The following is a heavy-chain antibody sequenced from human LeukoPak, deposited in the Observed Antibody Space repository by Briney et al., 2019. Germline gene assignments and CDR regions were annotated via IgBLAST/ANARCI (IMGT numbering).Heavy chain of an antibody. V-gene: IGHV4-34*01. CDR3: RIVVVTAGLFDY. D-gene: IGHD2-21*02. J-gene: IGHJ4*02. Sequence: SETLSLTCAVYGGSFSGYYWSWIRQPPGKGLEWIGEINHSGSTNYNPSPKSRVTISVDTSKNQFSLKLSSVTAADTAVYYCRIVVVTAGLFDYWGQGTLVTVSS. CDR1: GGSFSGYY. CDR2: INHSGST.